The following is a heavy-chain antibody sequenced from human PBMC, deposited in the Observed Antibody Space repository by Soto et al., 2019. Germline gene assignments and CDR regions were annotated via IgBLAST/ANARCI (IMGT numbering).Heavy chain of an antibody. CDR1: GFTFSSYG. CDR2: ISYDGSNK. J-gene: IGHJ4*01. D-gene: IGHD2-21*01. Sequence: QVQLVESGGGVVQPGRSLRLSCAASGFTFSSYGMHWVRQAPGKGLEWVAVISYDGSNKYYADSVKGRFTISRDNSRNTLDLLLNSLRAEDTAVYYCAKAERTAVAIGELGHRVHGTLVTISS. V-gene: IGHV3-30*18. CDR3: AKAERTAVAIGELGH.